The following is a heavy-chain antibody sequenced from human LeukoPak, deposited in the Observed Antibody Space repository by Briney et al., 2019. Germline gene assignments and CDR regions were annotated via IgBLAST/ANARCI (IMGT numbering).Heavy chain of an antibody. Sequence: GGSLRLSCAASGFTFSSYWMHWVRQAPGKGLVWVSRINSDGSSTSYADSVKGRFTISRDNAKNTLYLQMNSLRAEDTAVYYCERETHSSSWYGAMYSFDYWGQGTLVTVPS. CDR3: ERETHSSSWYGAMYSFDY. V-gene: IGHV3-74*01. J-gene: IGHJ4*02. CDR2: INSDGSST. CDR1: GFTFSSYW. D-gene: IGHD6-13*01.